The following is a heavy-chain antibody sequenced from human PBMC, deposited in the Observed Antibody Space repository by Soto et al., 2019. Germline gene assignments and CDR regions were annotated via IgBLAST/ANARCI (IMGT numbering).Heavy chain of an antibody. D-gene: IGHD6-13*01. CDR1: GYTFTSYD. CDR3: AISWGIAAGGTNDGWFDP. V-gene: IGHV1-8*01. J-gene: IGHJ5*02. Sequence: ASVKVSCKASGYTFTSYDINWVRRATGQGLEWMGWMNPNSGNTGYAQKFQGRVTMTRNTSISTAYMELSSLRSEDTAVYYCAISWGIAAGGTNDGWFDPWGQGTLVTVSS. CDR2: MNPNSGNT.